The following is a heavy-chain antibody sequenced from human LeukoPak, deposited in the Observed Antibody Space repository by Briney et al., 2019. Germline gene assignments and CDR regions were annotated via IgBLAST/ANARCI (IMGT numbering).Heavy chain of an antibody. J-gene: IGHJ4*02. Sequence: GGSLRLSCAASGFIFSNYGMHWVRQAPGKGLEWVAFLHNDETEIYYADSVKGRFTISRDNSKNTLYLQMSSLRDEDTAVYYCVKDTGRGDFWGQGTQVTVSP. CDR1: GFIFSNYG. D-gene: IGHD1-14*01. V-gene: IGHV3-30*02. CDR3: VKDTGRGDF. CDR2: LHNDETEI.